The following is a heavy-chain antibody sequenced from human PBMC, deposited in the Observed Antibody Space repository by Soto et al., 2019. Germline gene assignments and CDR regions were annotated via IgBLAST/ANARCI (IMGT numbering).Heavy chain of an antibody. D-gene: IGHD3-22*01. V-gene: IGHV3-23*01. CDR2: ISGSGGST. CDR3: ARERSDDYYDSSGYPASYFDY. J-gene: IGHJ4*02. CDR1: GFTFSNYA. Sequence: GGSLRLSCAASGFTFSNYAVTWVRQAPGKGLEWVSTISGSGGSTYYADSVKGRFTISRDNAKNSLYLQMNSLRAEDTAVYYCARERSDDYYDSSGYPASYFDYWGQGTLVTVSS.